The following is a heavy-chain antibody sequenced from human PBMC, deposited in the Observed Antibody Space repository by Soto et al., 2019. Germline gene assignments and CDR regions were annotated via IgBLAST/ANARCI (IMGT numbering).Heavy chain of an antibody. Sequence: EVQLVESGGGLVQPGRSLRLSCAASGFTFDDYAMHWVRQAPGKGLEWVSGISWNSGSIGYADSVKGRFTISRDNAKNSLYLQMNRLRAEDTALYYCAKDISFYYYYMDVWGKGTTVTVSS. J-gene: IGHJ6*03. CDR1: GFTFDDYA. CDR3: AKDISFYYYYMDV. CDR2: ISWNSGSI. V-gene: IGHV3-9*01.